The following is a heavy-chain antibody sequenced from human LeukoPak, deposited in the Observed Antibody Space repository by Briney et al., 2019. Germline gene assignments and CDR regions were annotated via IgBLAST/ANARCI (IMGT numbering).Heavy chain of an antibody. CDR3: ARDPPFTSGWSQNFFDY. CDR1: GFTFDDYA. Sequence: GGSLRLSCAPSGFTFDDYAMHWVRQAPGKGLEGVALISYDGGNENYANAVKGRFTISRDNSRSTLFLQMNDLRPEDTAVYYCARDPPFTSGWSQNFFDYWGLGTLVIVSS. J-gene: IGHJ4*02. D-gene: IGHD6-19*01. CDR2: ISYDGGNE. V-gene: IGHV3-30*04.